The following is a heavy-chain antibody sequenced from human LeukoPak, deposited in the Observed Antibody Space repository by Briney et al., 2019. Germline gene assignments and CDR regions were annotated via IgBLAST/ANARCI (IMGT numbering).Heavy chain of an antibody. CDR3: ARDLPSTSNWELDY. V-gene: IGHV1-2*06. Sequence: ASVKVSCKASGYTFIDYYIHWLRQAPGQGLEWMGRINPNIPNTDDTDYAQNFQGRVTMTRDTSISTAFIELSRLTSDDTAVYYCARDLPSTSNWELDYWGQGTLVTVSS. CDR1: GYTFIDYY. CDR2: INPNIPNTDDT. J-gene: IGHJ4*02. D-gene: IGHD7-27*01.